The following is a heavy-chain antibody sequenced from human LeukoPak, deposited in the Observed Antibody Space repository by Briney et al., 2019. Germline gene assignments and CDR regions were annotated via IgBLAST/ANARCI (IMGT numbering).Heavy chain of an antibody. J-gene: IGHJ3*02. V-gene: IGHV4-34*01. CDR3: ATIAAAGTRASDI. Sequence: SETLSLTCAVYGGSFSGYYWSWIRQPPGKGLEWIGEINHSGSTNYNPSLKSRVTISVDTSKNQFSLKLSSVTAADTAVYYCATIAAAGTRASDIWGQGTMVTVSS. CDR2: INHSGST. CDR1: GGSFSGYY. D-gene: IGHD6-13*01.